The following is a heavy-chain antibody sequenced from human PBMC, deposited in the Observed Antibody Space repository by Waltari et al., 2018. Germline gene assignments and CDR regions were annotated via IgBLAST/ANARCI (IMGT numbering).Heavy chain of an antibody. CDR3: ARDQWFAFDI. V-gene: IGHV3-7*01. CDR2: IMTDGSEE. J-gene: IGHJ3*02. CDR1: GFTLRSYW. Sequence: EVQLVESGGGLVQHGGSLRLSCAAPGFTLRSYWMSWVRQAPGKGLEWVANIMTDGSEEYYVDSVRGRFTISRDNAKNSLFLQMNSLRPEDTAVYYCARDQWFAFDIWGQGTMVTVSS. D-gene: IGHD3-22*01.